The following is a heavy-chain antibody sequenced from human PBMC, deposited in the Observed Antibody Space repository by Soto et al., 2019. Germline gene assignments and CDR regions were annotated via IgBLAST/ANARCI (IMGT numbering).Heavy chain of an antibody. V-gene: IGHV3-43D*04. Sequence: GGSLRLSCAASEFSFRDYAMHWVRHAPEKGLQWVSVINWDGGTTYYADSVRGRFAISRDNRKNSLFLQMNSLRPEDSALYYCVKGDITGTSYFGFWGQGTPVTVSS. D-gene: IGHD1-20*01. CDR3: VKGDITGTSYFGF. CDR1: EFSFRDYA. J-gene: IGHJ4*02. CDR2: INWDGGTT.